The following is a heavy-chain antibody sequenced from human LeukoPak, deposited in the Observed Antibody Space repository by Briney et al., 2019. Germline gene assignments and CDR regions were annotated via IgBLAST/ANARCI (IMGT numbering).Heavy chain of an antibody. CDR2: IKQDGSEK. D-gene: IGHD3-9*01. CDR1: GFTFSSYW. J-gene: IGHJ4*02. V-gene: IGHV3-7*01. Sequence: GESLRLSCAASGFTFSSYWMSWVRQAPGKGLEWVANIKQDGSEKYYVDSVKGRFTISRDNAKNSLYLQMNSLRAEDTAVYYCAKYYYDILTGYLPDYFDYWGQGTLVTVSS. CDR3: AKYYYDILTGYLPDYFDY.